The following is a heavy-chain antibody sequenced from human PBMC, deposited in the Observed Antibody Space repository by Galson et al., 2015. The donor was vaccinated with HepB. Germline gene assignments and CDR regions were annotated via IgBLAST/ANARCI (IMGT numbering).Heavy chain of an antibody. D-gene: IGHD3-10*01. V-gene: IGHV3-30*04. Sequence: SLRLSCAASGFPFRSYAIHWVRQAPGKGLEWVAVISYDGSNKYYADSVKRRFTISIDNSKNTLYLQMNSLRAEDTAVYYCARDLGGSWDFDYWGQGTLVTVSS. CDR3: ARDLGGSWDFDY. CDR1: GFPFRSYA. CDR2: ISYDGSNK. J-gene: IGHJ4*02.